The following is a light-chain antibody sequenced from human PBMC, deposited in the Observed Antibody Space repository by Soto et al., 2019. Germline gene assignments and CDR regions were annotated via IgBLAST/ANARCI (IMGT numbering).Light chain of an antibody. Sequence: EIVLTQSPATLSLSPGERATLSCRASQSVSSYLAWYQQKPGQAPRLLIYDASNRATSIPARFSGSGSGTDFTLTISSLEPEDFAVYYCQQRSNWPPFTFGPGTQVDIK. CDR3: QQRSNWPPFT. V-gene: IGKV3-11*01. CDR1: QSVSSY. J-gene: IGKJ3*01. CDR2: DAS.